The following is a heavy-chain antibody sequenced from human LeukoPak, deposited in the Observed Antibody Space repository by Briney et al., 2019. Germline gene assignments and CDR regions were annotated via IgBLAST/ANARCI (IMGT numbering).Heavy chain of an antibody. Sequence: PSETLSLTCAVYGGSFSGYYWSWIRQPPGKGLEWIGEINHSGSTNYNPSLKSRVTISVDTSKNQFSLKLSSVTAADTAVYYCARTDFWSGSHFDYWGLGTLVTVSS. CDR3: ARTDFWSGSHFDY. J-gene: IGHJ4*02. D-gene: IGHD3-3*01. CDR2: INHSGST. V-gene: IGHV4-34*01. CDR1: GGSFSGYY.